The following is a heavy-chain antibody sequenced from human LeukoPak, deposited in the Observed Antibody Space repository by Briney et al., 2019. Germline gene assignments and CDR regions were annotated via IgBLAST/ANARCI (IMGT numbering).Heavy chain of an antibody. V-gene: IGHV1-69*13. CDR2: IILIFGTA. CDR3: AVGFWSGYYIGYFDY. Sequence: SVKVSCKASGGTFSSYAISWVRQAPGQGLEWMGGIILIFGTANYAQKFQGRVTITADESTSTAYMELSSLRSEDTAVYYCAVGFWSGYYIGYFDYWGQGTLVTVSS. D-gene: IGHD3-3*01. CDR1: GGTFSSYA. J-gene: IGHJ4*02.